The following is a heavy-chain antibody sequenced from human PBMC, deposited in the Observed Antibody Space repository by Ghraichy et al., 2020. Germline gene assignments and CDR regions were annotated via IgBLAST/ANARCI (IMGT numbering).Heavy chain of an antibody. CDR2: IYHSGST. CDR3: VRGSTDAATKYSSSWYWGY. D-gene: IGHD6-13*01. Sequence: TLSLTCAVSGYSISSGYYWGWIRQPPGKGLEWIGSIYHSGSTYYNPSLRSRVTISVDTSKNQFSLKLSSVTAADTAVYYCVRGSTDAATKYSSSWYWGYWGQGTLVTVSS. J-gene: IGHJ4*02. V-gene: IGHV4-38-2*01. CDR1: GYSISSGYY.